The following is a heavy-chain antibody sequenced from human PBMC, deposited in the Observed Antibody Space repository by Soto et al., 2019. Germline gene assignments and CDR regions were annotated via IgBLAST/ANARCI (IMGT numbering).Heavy chain of an antibody. CDR1: GYRFTNYW. CDR3: ARHAYDFWSGHPNPRYYYGMDV. V-gene: IGHV5-51*01. D-gene: IGHD3-3*01. Sequence: PGESLKISCKGSGYRFTNYWIGWVRQMPGKGLEWMGIIYPGDSDTRYSPSLQGQVTISVDKSISTAYLQWSSLKATDTAMYYCARHAYDFWSGHPNPRYYYGMDVWGQGTTVTVSS. J-gene: IGHJ6*02. CDR2: IYPGDSDT.